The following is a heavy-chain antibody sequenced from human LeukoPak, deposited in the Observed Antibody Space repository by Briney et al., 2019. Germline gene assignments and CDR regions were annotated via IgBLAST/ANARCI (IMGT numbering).Heavy chain of an antibody. CDR2: IYYSGST. J-gene: IGHJ5*02. Sequence: PSETLSLTCTVSGGSISSGSYYWSWIRQPAGKGLEWIGYIYYSGSTNYNPSLKSRVTISVDTSKNQFSLKLSSVTAADTAVYYCARGYCSGGSCSVGFDPWGQGTLVTVSS. V-gene: IGHV4-61*10. CDR1: GGSISSGSYY. CDR3: ARGYCSGGSCSVGFDP. D-gene: IGHD2-15*01.